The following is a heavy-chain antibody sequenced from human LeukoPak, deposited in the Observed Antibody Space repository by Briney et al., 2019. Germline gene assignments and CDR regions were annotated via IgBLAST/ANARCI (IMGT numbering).Heavy chain of an antibody. V-gene: IGHV4-38-2*02. J-gene: IGHJ4*02. Sequence: SETLSLTCTVSGYSISSGYYWGWIRQPPGKGLEWIGNIYHTGSTYYNPSLKSRVTISIDTSKNQFSLKLSSVTAADTAVYYCARVGYSGYDFPYYFDYWGQGTLVTVSS. D-gene: IGHD5-12*01. CDR1: GYSISSGYY. CDR2: IYHTGST. CDR3: ARVGYSGYDFPYYFDY.